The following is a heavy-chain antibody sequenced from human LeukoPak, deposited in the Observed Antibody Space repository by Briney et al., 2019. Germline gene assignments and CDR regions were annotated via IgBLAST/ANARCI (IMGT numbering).Heavy chain of an antibody. J-gene: IGHJ4*02. V-gene: IGHV4-39*01. Sequence: SETLSLTCTVSGGSISSSSYYWGWIRQPPGKGLEWIGSIYYSGSTYYNPSLKSRVTISVDTSKNQFSLKLSSVTAADTAVYYCARGRYDSSGLDYWGQGTLVTVSS. CDR2: IYYSGST. CDR1: GGSISSSSYY. D-gene: IGHD3-22*01. CDR3: ARGRYDSSGLDY.